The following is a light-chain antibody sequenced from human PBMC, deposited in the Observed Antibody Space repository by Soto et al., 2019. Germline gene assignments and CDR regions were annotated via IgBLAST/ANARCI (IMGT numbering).Light chain of an antibody. Sequence: DVQMTQSPSTVSASLGDRVTITCRASQNVDDSLAWYQQRPGKAPKLLIYDASILQSGVPSRFSGSGFGTEFTLTINGLQPDGFAVYFCQHFHTKPITFGQGTRLDIK. V-gene: IGKV1-5*01. J-gene: IGKJ5*01. CDR3: QHFHTKPIT. CDR2: DAS. CDR1: QNVDDS.